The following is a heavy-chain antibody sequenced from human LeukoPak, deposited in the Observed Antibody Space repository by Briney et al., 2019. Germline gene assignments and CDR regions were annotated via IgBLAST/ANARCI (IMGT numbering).Heavy chain of an antibody. D-gene: IGHD6-13*01. V-gene: IGHV3-23*01. CDR3: AKDRSPDEAAAAYFDY. CDR2: ISGSGGST. CDR1: GFTFSSYA. J-gene: IGHJ4*02. Sequence: GGPLRLSCAASGFTFSSYAMSWVRQAPGKGLERVSAISGSGGSTYYADSVKGRFTISRDNSKNTLYLQMNSLRAEDTAVYYCAKDRSPDEAAAAYFDYWGQGTLVTVSS.